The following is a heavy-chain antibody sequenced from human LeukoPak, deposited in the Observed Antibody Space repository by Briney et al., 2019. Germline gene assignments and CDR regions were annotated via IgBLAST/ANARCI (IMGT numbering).Heavy chain of an antibody. Sequence: ASVKVSCKASGGTFSSYAISWVRQAPGQGLEWMGGIIPIFGTANYAQKFQGRVTITADESTSTAYMELSSLRSEDTAVYYCARDNCSSTSCYIRYYYGMDVWGQGTTVTVPS. CDR3: ARDNCSSTSCYIRYYYGMDV. D-gene: IGHD2-2*02. J-gene: IGHJ6*02. CDR1: GGTFSSYA. CDR2: IIPIFGTA. V-gene: IGHV1-69*01.